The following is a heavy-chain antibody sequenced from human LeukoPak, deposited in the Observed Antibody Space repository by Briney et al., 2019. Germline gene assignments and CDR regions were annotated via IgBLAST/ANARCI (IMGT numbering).Heavy chain of an antibody. V-gene: IGHV4-59*08. Sequence: PSETLSLTCTVSGGSISSYYWSWIRQPPGKGLEWIGYIYYSGSTNYNPSLKSRVTISVDTSKNQFSLKLSSVTAADTAVYYCASQDAAAGSIDYWGQGALVTVSS. J-gene: IGHJ4*02. D-gene: IGHD6-13*01. CDR3: ASQDAAAGSIDY. CDR1: GGSISSYY. CDR2: IYYSGST.